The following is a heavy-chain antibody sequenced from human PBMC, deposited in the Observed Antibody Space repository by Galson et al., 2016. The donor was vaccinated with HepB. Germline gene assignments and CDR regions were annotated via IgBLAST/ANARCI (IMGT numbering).Heavy chain of an antibody. CDR3: ARGEQRGVTPFDY. J-gene: IGHJ4*02. Sequence: SLRLSCAASGFIFNDYYMSWIRQAPGKGLEWVSYISVASSYTNYADSVKGRFTISRDDAKNSVYLQMNSLRAEDTAVYYCARGEQRGVTPFDYWGQGTLVTVSS. CDR1: GFIFNDYY. CDR2: ISVASSYT. V-gene: IGHV3-11*06. D-gene: IGHD4-23*01.